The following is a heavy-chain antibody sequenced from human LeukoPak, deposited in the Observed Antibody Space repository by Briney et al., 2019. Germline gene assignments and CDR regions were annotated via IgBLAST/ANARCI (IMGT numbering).Heavy chain of an antibody. J-gene: IGHJ4*02. CDR2: IYYSGST. CDR3: ARDLATVEMATTTGY. D-gene: IGHD5-24*01. Sequence: SETLSLTCTVSGGSISSYYWSWIRQPPGKGLEWIGYIYYSGSTKYNPSLKRRVTILVDTSKNQFSLKLSSVTAADTAVYYCARDLATVEMATTTGYWGQGTLVTVSS. CDR1: GGSISSYY. V-gene: IGHV4-59*01.